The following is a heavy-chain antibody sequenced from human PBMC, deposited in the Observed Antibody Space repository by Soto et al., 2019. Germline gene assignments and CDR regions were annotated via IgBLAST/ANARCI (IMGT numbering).Heavy chain of an antibody. D-gene: IGHD3-3*01. Sequence: GGSLRLSCAASGFTFSSYAMSWVRQAPGKGLEWVSAISGSGGSTYYAYSVKGRFTRSRDNSKNTLYLQMNSLRAEDTAVYYCAKDRDSGPLNDFWSGYHPHWGQGTLVTVSS. J-gene: IGHJ4*02. CDR1: GFTFSSYA. CDR3: AKDRDSGPLNDFWSGYHPH. V-gene: IGHV3-23*01. CDR2: ISGSGGST.